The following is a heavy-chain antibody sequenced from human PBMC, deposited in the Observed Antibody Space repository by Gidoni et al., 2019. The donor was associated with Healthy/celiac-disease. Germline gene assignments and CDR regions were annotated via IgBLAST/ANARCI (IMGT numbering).Heavy chain of an antibody. D-gene: IGHD6-13*01. J-gene: IGHJ3*02. CDR1: GYTFTSYE. V-gene: IGHV1-8*01. Sequence: QALLVQSGAEVKRPGASVKVSCKSAGYTFTSYEINWVRQAPGQGLEWVGWMNPNSGSTGYSEKFQGRLTMTRNTSISTAYMELSRLNSEDTAIYYCAWRIAAAGAFDIWGQGTMVTVSS. CDR3: AWRIAAAGAFDI. CDR2: MNPNSGST.